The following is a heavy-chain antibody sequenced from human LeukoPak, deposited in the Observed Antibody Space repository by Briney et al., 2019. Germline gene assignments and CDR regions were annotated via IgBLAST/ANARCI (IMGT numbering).Heavy chain of an antibody. CDR3: AGEGGGDDSSGYLGPDY. Sequence: SETLSLTCAVYGGSFSGYFWSWIRQPPGKGLEWIGYIYDSGSTNYNPSLKSRVTISVDTSKNRFSLKLSSVTAADTAVYYCAGEGGGDDSSGYLGPDYWGQGTLVTVSS. CDR2: IYDSGST. D-gene: IGHD3-22*01. V-gene: IGHV4-59*01. J-gene: IGHJ4*02. CDR1: GGSFSGYF.